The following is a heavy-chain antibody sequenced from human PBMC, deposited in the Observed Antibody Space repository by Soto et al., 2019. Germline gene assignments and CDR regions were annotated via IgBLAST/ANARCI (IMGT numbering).Heavy chain of an antibody. CDR2: IKSKINDGTA. D-gene: IGHD1-26*01. CDR3: TTDSYSSITGVRFDY. V-gene: IGHV3-15*07. J-gene: IGHJ4*02. Sequence: PGGSLRLSCAASDFTFSNAWINWVRQVPGKGLEWVGRIKSKINDGTADYAAPVQGRFAVSRDDSKNMVFLQMNSLKTEDTGLYYCTTDSYSSITGVRFDYGGRGPVVTVSS. CDR1: DFTFSNAW.